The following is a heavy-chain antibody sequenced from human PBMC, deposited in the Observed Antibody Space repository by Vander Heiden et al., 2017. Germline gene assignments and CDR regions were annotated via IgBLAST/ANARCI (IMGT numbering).Heavy chain of an antibody. V-gene: IGHV1-69*01. D-gene: IGHD3-10*01. CDR1: GGTISAYA. CDR3: ASIFEVQGIITDDD. CDR2: IIPLYGVP. J-gene: IGHJ1*01. Sequence: QVQLVQSGAEVKKPGSSVKVSCKASGGTISAYAFSWVRQAPGQGLEWVGGIIPLYGVPNYAQKFHGRVTISADESTRTVNMELSSLRKEDTAIYYCASIFEVQGIITDDDWGQGTLVTVSS.